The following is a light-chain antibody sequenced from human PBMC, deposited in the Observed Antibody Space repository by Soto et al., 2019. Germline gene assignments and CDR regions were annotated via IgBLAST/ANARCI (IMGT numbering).Light chain of an antibody. CDR2: AVS. V-gene: IGKV1-39*01. CDR1: QSIGNY. Sequence: KHMTHSPSSLSSSVGDRVTITCRASQSIGNYLDWYQYKPGKAPKVVIYAVSSLQAGVPSRFSGSGSGTDFTLTVSSLQPQDSATYYCQQSYVTPVTFGGGTKVDI. J-gene: IGKJ4*01. CDR3: QQSYVTPVT.